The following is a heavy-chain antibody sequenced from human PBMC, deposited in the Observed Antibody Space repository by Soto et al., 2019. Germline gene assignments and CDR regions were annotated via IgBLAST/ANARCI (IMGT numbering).Heavy chain of an antibody. V-gene: IGHV1-69*13. CDR1: GGTFSSYA. J-gene: IGHJ4*02. D-gene: IGHD2-15*01. Sequence: SVKVSCKASGGTFSSYAISWVRQAPGQGLEWMGGIIPIFGTANYAQKFQGRVTITADESTSTAYMELSSLRSEDTAVYYCARDGYCSGGSCYDGYWGQGTLVTVSS. CDR2: IIPIFGTA. CDR3: ARDGYCSGGSCYDGY.